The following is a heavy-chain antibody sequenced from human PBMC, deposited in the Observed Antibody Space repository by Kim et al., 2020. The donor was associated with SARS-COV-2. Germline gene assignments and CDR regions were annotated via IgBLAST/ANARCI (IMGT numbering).Heavy chain of an antibody. CDR2: ISGSGGST. CDR1: GFTFSTYA. J-gene: IGHJ4*02. CDR3: AKGRVVPAARGHYFDY. Sequence: GGSLRLSCAASGFTFSTYAMSWVRQAPGKGLEWVSAISGSGGSTYYADSVKGRFTISRDNSKNTLYLQMNSLRAEDTAVYYCAKGRVVPAARGHYFDYWGQGTLVTVSS. D-gene: IGHD2-2*01. V-gene: IGHV3-23*01.